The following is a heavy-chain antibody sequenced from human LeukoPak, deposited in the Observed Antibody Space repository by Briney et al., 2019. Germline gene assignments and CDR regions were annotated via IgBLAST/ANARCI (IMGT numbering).Heavy chain of an antibody. Sequence: GASVKVSCKASGYTFTSYGISWVRQAPGQGLEWMGWISAYNGNTNYAQKLQGRVTMTTDTSTSTPYMQLRSPRSDDTAVYYCARDPEWFGELSLDYWGQGTLVTVSS. CDR3: ARDPEWFGELSLDY. D-gene: IGHD3-10*01. V-gene: IGHV1-18*01. CDR2: ISAYNGNT. J-gene: IGHJ4*02. CDR1: GYTFTSYG.